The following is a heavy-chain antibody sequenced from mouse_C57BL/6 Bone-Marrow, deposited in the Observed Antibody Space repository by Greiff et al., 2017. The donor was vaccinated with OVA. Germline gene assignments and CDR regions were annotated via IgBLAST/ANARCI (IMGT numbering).Heavy chain of an antibody. D-gene: IGHD1-1*01. CDR3: ARRSGSSLYY. CDR2: ISSGGSYT. J-gene: IGHJ2*01. V-gene: IGHV5-6*01. CDR1: GFTFSSYG. Sequence: EVNLVESGGDLVKPGGSLKLSCAASGFTFSSYGMSWVRQTPDKRLEWVATISSGGSYTYYPDSVKGRFTISRDNAKNTLYLQMSSLKSEDTAMYYCARRSGSSLYYWGQGTTLTVSS.